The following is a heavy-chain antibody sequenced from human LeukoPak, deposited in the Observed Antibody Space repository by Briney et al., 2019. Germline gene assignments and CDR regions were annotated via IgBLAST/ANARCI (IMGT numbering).Heavy chain of an antibody. Sequence: PGGSLRLSCAASGFTFSSYAMSWVRQAPGKGLEWVSATSGSGGSTYYADSVKGRFTISRDNSKNTLYLQMNSLRAEDTAVYYCVRGVSISSSWYNDIWGQGTMVTVSS. CDR2: TSGSGGST. J-gene: IGHJ3*02. CDR3: VRGVSISSSWYNDI. V-gene: IGHV3-23*01. CDR1: GFTFSSYA. D-gene: IGHD6-13*01.